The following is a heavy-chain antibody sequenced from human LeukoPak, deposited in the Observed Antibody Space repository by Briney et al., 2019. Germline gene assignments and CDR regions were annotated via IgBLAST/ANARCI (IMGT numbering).Heavy chain of an antibody. CDR2: ISSGGDTK. D-gene: IGHD3-10*01. J-gene: IGHJ4*02. V-gene: IGHV3-11*01. CDR3: AREMGWDYGSGTFFDL. CDR1: EFVFSDYY. Sequence: GGSLRLSCAASEFVFSDYYMSWFRQAPGKGLERVSYISSGGDTKYYPDSVKGRFTISRDNAKTSLYLQMSNLRAEDTAVYYCAREMGWDYGSGTFFDLWGQGNMVTVSS.